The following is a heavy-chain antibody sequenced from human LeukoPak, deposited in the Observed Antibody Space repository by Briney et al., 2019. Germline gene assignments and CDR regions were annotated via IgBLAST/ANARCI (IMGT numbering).Heavy chain of an antibody. CDR2: MNPNSGNT. J-gene: IGHJ3*02. V-gene: IGHV1-8*03. D-gene: IGHD6-19*01. CDR1: GYTFTSYD. Sequence: GASVKVSCKASGYTFTSYDINWVRRATGQGLEWMGWMNPNSGNTGYAQKFQGRVTITRNTSISTAYMELSSLRSEDTAVYYCARLLDRVAGTPDAFDIWGQGTMVTVSS. CDR3: ARLLDRVAGTPDAFDI.